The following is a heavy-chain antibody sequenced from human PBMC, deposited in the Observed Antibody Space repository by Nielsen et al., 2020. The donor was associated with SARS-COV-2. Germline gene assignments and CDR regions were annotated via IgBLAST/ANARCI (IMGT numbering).Heavy chain of an antibody. CDR1: GFTFSSYE. CDR2: ISSSGSTI. CDR3: AKADYGGNSDY. J-gene: IGHJ4*02. D-gene: IGHD4-23*01. Sequence: GESLKISCAASGFTFSSYEMNWVRQAPGKGLEWVSYISSSGSTIYYADSVKGRFTISRDNSKNTLYLQMNSLRAEDTAVYYCAKADYGGNSDYWGQGTLVTVSS. V-gene: IGHV3-48*03.